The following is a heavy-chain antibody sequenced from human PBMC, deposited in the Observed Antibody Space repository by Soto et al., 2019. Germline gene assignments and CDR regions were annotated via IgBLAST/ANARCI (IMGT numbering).Heavy chain of an antibody. V-gene: IGHV3-30*03. CDR2: ISFDGSNK. Sequence: VQLLESGGGLVQPGGSLRLSCAASGFTFSNYGMHWVRQAPGKGLEWVAVISFDGSNKYYADSVKGRFTISRDNSKNTLYLQMHSLRAEDTAVYYCATTFYSGPDWGQGTLVTVSS. D-gene: IGHD5-12*01. CDR3: ATTFYSGPD. CDR1: GFTFSNYG. J-gene: IGHJ4*02.